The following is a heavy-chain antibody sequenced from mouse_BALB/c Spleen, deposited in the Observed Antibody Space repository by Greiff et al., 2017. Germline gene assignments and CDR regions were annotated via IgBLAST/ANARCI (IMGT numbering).Heavy chain of an antibody. J-gene: IGHJ3*01. Sequence: QVQLQQSGAELMKPGASVKISCKATGYTFSSYWIEWVKQRPGHGLEWIGEILPGSGSTNYNEKFKGKATFTADTSSNTAYMQLSSLTSEDSAVYYCARTLITPGFAYWGQGTLVTVSA. CDR1: GYTFSSYW. CDR2: ILPGSGST. V-gene: IGHV1-9*01. CDR3: ARTLITPGFAY. D-gene: IGHD2-4*01.